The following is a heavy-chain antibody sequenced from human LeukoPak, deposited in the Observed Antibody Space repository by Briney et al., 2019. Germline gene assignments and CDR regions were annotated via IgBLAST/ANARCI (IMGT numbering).Heavy chain of an antibody. J-gene: IGHJ3*02. CDR3: ARRAQSDAFDI. Sequence: GGSLRLSCAASGFTFSSYSTNWVRQAPGKGLEWVSSISSSSSYIYYADSVKGRFTSSRDSAKNSLYLQMNSLRAEDTAVYYCARRAQSDAFDIWGQGTMVTVSS. CDR1: GFTFSSYS. CDR2: ISSSSSYI. V-gene: IGHV3-21*01.